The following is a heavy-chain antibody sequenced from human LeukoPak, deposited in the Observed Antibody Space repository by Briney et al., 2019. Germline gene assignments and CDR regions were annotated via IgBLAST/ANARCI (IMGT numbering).Heavy chain of an antibody. Sequence: GGSLRRSCAASGFTFSSYGMHWVRQAPGKGLEWVAVISYDGSNKYYADSVKGRFTISRDNSKNTLYLQMNSLGVEDTAVYYCAKGTFDWSFPLYFDSWGQGILVTVSS. D-gene: IGHD3-9*01. CDR3: AKGTFDWSFPLYFDS. CDR1: GFTFSSYG. J-gene: IGHJ4*02. CDR2: ISYDGSNK. V-gene: IGHV3-30*18.